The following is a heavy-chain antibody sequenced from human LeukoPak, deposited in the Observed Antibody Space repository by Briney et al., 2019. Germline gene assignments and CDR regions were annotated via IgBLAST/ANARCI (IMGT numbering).Heavy chain of an antibody. CDR2: IYHSGST. CDR1: GGPISSGGYS. V-gene: IGHV4-30-2*01. J-gene: IGHJ3*02. CDR3: ARGRDSSGFTTKGAFDI. Sequence: SETLSLTCAVSGGPISSGGYSWSWIRQPPGKGLEWIGYIYHSGSTYYNPSLKSRVTISVDRSKNQFSLKLSSVTAADTAVYYCARGRDSSGFTTKGAFDICGQGTMVTVSS. D-gene: IGHD3-22*01.